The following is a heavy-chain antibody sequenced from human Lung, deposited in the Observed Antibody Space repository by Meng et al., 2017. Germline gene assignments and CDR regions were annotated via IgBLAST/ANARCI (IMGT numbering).Heavy chain of an antibody. D-gene: IGHD4-11*01. Sequence: QVQLQQWGAGLLKPSETLSLTRVVSGGSFSDYYWSWIRQPPGKGLEWIGEINHSGSTNYNPSLESRATISVDTAQINLPLKLSSVTAADSAVYYCARGPTTMAHDFDYWGQGTLVTVSS. V-gene: IGHV4-34*01. CDR2: INHSGST. CDR3: ARGPTTMAHDFDY. CDR1: GGSFSDYY. J-gene: IGHJ4*02.